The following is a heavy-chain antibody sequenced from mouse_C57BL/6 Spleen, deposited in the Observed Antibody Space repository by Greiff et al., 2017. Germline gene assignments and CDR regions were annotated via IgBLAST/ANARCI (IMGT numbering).Heavy chain of an antibody. V-gene: IGHV1-82*01. Sequence: VQLQQSGPELVKPGASVKISCKASGYAFSSSWMNWVKQRPGKGLEWIGRIYPGDGDTNYNGKFKGKATLTADKSSSTAYMQLSSLTSEDSAVYFCARYRERSYYAMDYWGQGTSVTVSS. CDR1: GYAFSSSW. CDR2: IYPGDGDT. J-gene: IGHJ4*01. CDR3: ARYRERSYYAMDY. D-gene: IGHD1-1*01.